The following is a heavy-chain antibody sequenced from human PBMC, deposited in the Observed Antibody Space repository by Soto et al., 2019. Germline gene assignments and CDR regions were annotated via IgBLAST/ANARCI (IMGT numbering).Heavy chain of an antibody. Sequence: ASVKVSCKASGYTFTSYGISWVRQAPGQGLEWMGWISAYNGNTNYAQKLQGRVTMTRDTSTSTAYMELSSLRSEDTAVYYCAWSIVVVTALDDWGQGTLVTVSS. V-gene: IGHV1-18*01. J-gene: IGHJ4*02. CDR3: AWSIVVVTALDD. CDR2: ISAYNGNT. CDR1: GYTFTSYG. D-gene: IGHD2-21*02.